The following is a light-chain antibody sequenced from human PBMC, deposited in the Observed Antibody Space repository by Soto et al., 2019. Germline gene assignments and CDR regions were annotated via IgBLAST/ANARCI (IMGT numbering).Light chain of an antibody. J-gene: IGKJ1*01. Sequence: ILLKQSPGTLSLSPGESATLPCRASQSVSSSYLAWYQQKPGQAPRLLIYGASSRATGIPDRFSGSGSGTDFTLTISRLEPEDFAVYYCRQYGSSPKTFGQGTKVDIK. CDR2: GAS. V-gene: IGKV3-20*01. CDR3: RQYGSSPKT. CDR1: QSVSSSY.